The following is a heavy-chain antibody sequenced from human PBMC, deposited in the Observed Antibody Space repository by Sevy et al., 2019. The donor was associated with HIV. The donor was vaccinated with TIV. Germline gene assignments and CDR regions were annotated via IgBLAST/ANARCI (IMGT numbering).Heavy chain of an antibody. V-gene: IGHV3-30*02. D-gene: IGHD3-9*01. J-gene: IGHJ6*02. CDR2: IWYDGSNK. CDR3: AKLVVPAASNDDILTGYPDLRVNYGMDV. CDR1: GFTFSDYA. Sequence: GGSLRLSCAASGFTFSDYAIHWVRQAPGKGLEWVAFIWYDGSNKYYTDFVKGRFPISRDNSKNTLYLQMNSLRVEDTAVYYCAKLVVPAASNDDILTGYPDLRVNYGMDVWGQGTTVTVSS.